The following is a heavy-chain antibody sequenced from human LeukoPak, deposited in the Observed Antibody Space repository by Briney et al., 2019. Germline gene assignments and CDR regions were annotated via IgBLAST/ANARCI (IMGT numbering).Heavy chain of an antibody. V-gene: IGHV3-21*01. CDR3: ARDNHDSSGYYTNAFDI. Sequence: GGSLRLSCAASGFTFSSYSMNWVRQAPGKGLEWVSSISSSSSHIYYADSVKGRFTISRDSAKNSLYLQMNSLRAEDTAVYYCARDNHDSSGYYTNAFDIWGQGTMVTVSS. CDR1: GFTFSSYS. J-gene: IGHJ3*02. CDR2: ISSSSSHI. D-gene: IGHD3-22*01.